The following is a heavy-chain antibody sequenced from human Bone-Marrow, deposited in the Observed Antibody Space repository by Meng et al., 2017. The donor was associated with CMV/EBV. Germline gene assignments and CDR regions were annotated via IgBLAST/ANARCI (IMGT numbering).Heavy chain of an antibody. J-gene: IGHJ4*02. CDR1: GFPFSSYA. D-gene: IGHD2-2*01. CDR3: ATRPLYCSSTSCFPVSFDY. V-gene: IGHV3-23*01. Sequence: GESLKISCAASGFPFSSYAMSWVRQAPGKGLEWVSTISASGHSAYYADSVKGRFTISRDNSNNTLHLQMNSLRAEDTAVYYCATRPLYCSSTSCFPVSFDYWGQRPLVTVSS. CDR2: ISASGHSA.